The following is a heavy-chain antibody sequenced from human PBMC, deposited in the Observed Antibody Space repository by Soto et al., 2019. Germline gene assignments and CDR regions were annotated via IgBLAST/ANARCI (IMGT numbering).Heavy chain of an antibody. CDR3: GRYMDYYHYYCRDV. D-gene: IGHD3-3*02. J-gene: IGHJ6*02. CDR2: IIPLFGRG. CDR1: GGISTSHS. Sequence: SVKVSCNASGGISTSHSISWIRQAPGQGLQWMGGIIPLFGRGNHAQQFQDRLTITADTSTSRVCMEQRSLRLTELAVYSCGRYMDYYHYYCRDVWGQGTTVTVSS. V-gene: IGHV1-69*06.